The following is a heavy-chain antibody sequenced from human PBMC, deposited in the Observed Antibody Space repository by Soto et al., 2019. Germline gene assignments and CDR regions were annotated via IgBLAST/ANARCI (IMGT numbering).Heavy chain of an antibody. J-gene: IGHJ5*02. Sequence: SETLSLTCTVSDGSIASDSWSWIRQPPGKGLEWIGSIDYFKTTNYIPSLKSRVAMSIDTSRNRFSLKLASVTTADTAVYYCARMFSNYVNGKWFDPWGQGTLVTAPQ. CDR3: ARMFSNYVNGKWFDP. CDR2: IDYFKTT. CDR1: DGSIASDS. D-gene: IGHD3-16*01. V-gene: IGHV4-59*01.